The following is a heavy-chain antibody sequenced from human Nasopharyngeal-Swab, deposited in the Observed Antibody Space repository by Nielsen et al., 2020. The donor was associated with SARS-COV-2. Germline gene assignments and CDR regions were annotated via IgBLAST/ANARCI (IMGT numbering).Heavy chain of an antibody. J-gene: IGHJ4*02. CDR3: AKDSEVAAIPDY. CDR1: GFTFSNAW. D-gene: IGHD2-21*02. Sequence: GGSLRLSCAASGFTFSNAWMSWVRQAPGKGLEWVGRIKSKTDGGTTDYAAPVKGRFTISRDDSKNTLYLQMNSLRAEDTAVYYCAKDSEVAAIPDYWGQGTLVTVSS. CDR2: IKSKTDGGTT. V-gene: IGHV3-15*01.